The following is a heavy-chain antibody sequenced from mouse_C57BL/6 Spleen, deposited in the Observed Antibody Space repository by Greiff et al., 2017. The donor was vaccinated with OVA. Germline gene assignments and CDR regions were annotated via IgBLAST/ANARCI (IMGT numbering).Heavy chain of an antibody. CDR3: ARRGMVKDAMDY. CDR1: GIAFSRYW. D-gene: IGHD2-2*01. J-gene: IGHJ4*01. Sequence: EVQLQQSGGGLVQPGGSLKLSCAASGIAFSRYWMSWVRRAPGKGLEWIGEINPDSSTINYAPSLKDKFIISRDNAKNTLYLQMSKVRSEDTALYYCARRGMVKDAMDYWGQGTSVTVSS. CDR2: INPDSSTI. V-gene: IGHV4-1*01.